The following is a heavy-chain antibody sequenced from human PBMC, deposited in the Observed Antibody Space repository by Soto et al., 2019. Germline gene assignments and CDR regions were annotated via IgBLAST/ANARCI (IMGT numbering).Heavy chain of an antibody. D-gene: IGHD3-10*01. CDR2: IYYSGST. J-gene: IGHJ6*02. CDR3: ARELVYYYGTDV. CDR1: GGSISSGDYY. V-gene: IGHV4-30-4*01. Sequence: SETLSLTCTVSGGSISSGDYYWSWIRQPPGKGLEWIGYIYYSGSTYYNPSLKSRVTISVDTSKNQFSLKLSSVTAADTAVYYCARELVYYYGTDVWGQGTTVTVSS.